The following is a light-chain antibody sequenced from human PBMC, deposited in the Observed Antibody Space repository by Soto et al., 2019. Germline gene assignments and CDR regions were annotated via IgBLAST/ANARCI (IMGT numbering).Light chain of an antibody. Sequence: QLVLTQPASVSGSPGQSITISCTGTSSDVGNYNLVSWYQQHPGKAPKLMIYEGSQRPSGASNRFSGSKFGNTASLTISGLQAEDEADYYCCSYAGSSTYVFGTGTKVTVL. CDR1: SSDVGNYNL. CDR3: CSYAGSSTYV. V-gene: IGLV2-23*01. CDR2: EGS. J-gene: IGLJ1*01.